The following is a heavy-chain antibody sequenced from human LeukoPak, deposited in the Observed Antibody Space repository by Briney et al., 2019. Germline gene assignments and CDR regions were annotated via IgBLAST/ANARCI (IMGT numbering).Heavy chain of an antibody. Sequence: SETLSLICTVSGGSVNRVDDEWSSIRQPPGKGLEYIGYIYCSGSTNYNPSLKSRVTISVDTSKYQFYLKLSSVTAADMAVYYCVAPRSIYGIVDYRDQGTLVTVSS. D-gene: IGHD5/OR15-5a*01. CDR3: VAPRSIYGIVDY. CDR1: GGSVNRVDDE. J-gene: IGHJ4*02. V-gene: IGHV4-61*08. CDR2: IYCSGST.